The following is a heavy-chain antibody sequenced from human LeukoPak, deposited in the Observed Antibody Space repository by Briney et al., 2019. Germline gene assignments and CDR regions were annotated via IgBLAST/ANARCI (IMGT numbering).Heavy chain of an antibody. V-gene: IGHV3-7*03. J-gene: IGHJ4*02. CDR3: AKDRYELLCFDY. CDR1: GFTFSSYW. Sequence: GGSLRLSCAASGFTFSSYWMNWVRQAPGKGLEWVANIKQDGSEKYYVDSVKGRFTISRDNAKKSLYLQMNSLRAEDTAVYYCAKDRYELLCFDYWGQGTLVTVSS. CDR2: IKQDGSEK. D-gene: IGHD2-2*01.